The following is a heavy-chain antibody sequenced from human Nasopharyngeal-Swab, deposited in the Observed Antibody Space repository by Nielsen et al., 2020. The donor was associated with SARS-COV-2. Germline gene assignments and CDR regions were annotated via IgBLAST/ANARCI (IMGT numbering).Heavy chain of an antibody. Sequence: GESLKISCAASGFTVSSNYMSWVRQAPGKGLEWVSVIYSGGSTYYADSVKGRFTISRDNSKNTLYLQMNSLRAEDTAVYYCAKEATIFGVVMGYWGQGTLVTVSS. CDR1: GFTVSSNY. V-gene: IGHV3-53*01. D-gene: IGHD3-3*01. J-gene: IGHJ4*02. CDR2: IYSGGST. CDR3: AKEATIFGVVMGY.